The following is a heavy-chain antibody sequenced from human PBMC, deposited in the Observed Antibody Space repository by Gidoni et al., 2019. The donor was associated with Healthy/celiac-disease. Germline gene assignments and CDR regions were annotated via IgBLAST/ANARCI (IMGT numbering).Heavy chain of an antibody. V-gene: IGHV3-30-3*01. Sequence: QVQLVESGGGVVQPGRSLRLSCAASGFTLSSYAMHWVRQAPGKGLEWVAVISYDGSNKYYADSVKGRFTISRDNSKNTLYLQMNSLRAEDTAVYYCARNYYDSSGTWGDPFDYWGQGTLVTVSS. CDR2: ISYDGSNK. CDR1: GFTLSSYA. CDR3: ARNYYDSSGTWGDPFDY. J-gene: IGHJ4*02. D-gene: IGHD3-22*01.